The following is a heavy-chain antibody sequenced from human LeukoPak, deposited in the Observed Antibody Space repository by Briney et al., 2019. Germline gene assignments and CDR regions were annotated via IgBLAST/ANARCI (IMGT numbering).Heavy chain of an antibody. V-gene: IGHV3-7*01. D-gene: IGHD3-3*02. J-gene: IGHJ4*02. Sequence: GGSLRLSCAASGFTLSGYWMSWVRQAPGKGLEWVANIKQDGSEKYYVDSVKGRFTVSRDNAKNSLYLQMNSLRAEDTAVYYCARGGYSIFLWGQGTRVTVSS. CDR2: IKQDGSEK. CDR1: GFTLSGYW. CDR3: ARGGYSIFL.